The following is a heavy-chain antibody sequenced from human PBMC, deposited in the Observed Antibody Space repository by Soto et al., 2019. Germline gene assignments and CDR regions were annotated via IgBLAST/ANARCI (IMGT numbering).Heavy chain of an antibody. Sequence: SVKVSCKXSGDTFGRNAIHWVRQAPGQGLEWIGGIIAMFPTPNYLQKFKGTLTIYKDKSTCTAYMEMTSVRSQARTVYYCSKICDSADYGYWGKGTLVTVSS. V-gene: IGHV1-69*05. J-gene: IGHJ4*02. CDR1: GDTFGRNA. D-gene: IGHD3-16*01. CDR3: SKICDSADYGY. CDR2: IIAMFPTP.